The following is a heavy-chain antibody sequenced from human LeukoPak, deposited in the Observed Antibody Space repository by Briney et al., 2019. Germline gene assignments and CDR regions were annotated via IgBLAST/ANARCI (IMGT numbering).Heavy chain of an antibody. V-gene: IGHV3-48*02. CDR2: INSISGEI. CDR3: ARDHGYAFDY. D-gene: IGHD5-12*01. J-gene: IGHJ4*02. Sequence: GGSLRLSCVASGFTFSYYSMNWVRQAPGKGLEWVSYINSISGEIWYADSVKGRFTISRDGAKNSLYLQMNSLRDEDTAVYYCARDHGYAFDYWGQGTLVTVSS. CDR1: GFTFSYYS.